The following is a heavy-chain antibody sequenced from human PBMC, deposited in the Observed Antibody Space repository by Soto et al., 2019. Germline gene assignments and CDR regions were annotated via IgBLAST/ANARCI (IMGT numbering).Heavy chain of an antibody. J-gene: IGHJ3*02. CDR2: IYPGDSDT. Sequence: GESLKISCKGSGYSFTSYWIGWVRQMPGKGLEWMGIIYPGDSDTRYSPSFQGQVTISADKSISTAYLQWSSLKASDTAMYYCASLDRYCSGGSCYSDAFDIWGQGTMVT. CDR1: GYSFTSYW. D-gene: IGHD2-15*01. V-gene: IGHV5-51*01. CDR3: ASLDRYCSGGSCYSDAFDI.